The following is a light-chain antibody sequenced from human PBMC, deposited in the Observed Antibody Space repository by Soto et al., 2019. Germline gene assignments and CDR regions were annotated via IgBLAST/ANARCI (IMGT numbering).Light chain of an antibody. V-gene: IGKV3-20*01. Sequence: EIVWTQSPGTLSLSPGERATLSCRASQSVSSSYLAWYQQKHGQAPRLLIHGGTSRATGHPDRFRGSGFGEVLHLTSRRPGREEFGVLFWDEEGSPRQVIFGPGNQLEIK. CDR1: QSVSSSY. CDR3: DEEGSPRQVI. CDR2: GGT. J-gene: IGKJ2*01.